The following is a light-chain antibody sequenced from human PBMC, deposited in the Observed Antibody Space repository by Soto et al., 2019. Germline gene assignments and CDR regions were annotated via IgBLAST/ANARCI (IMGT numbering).Light chain of an antibody. CDR2: DAS. Sequence: VLTQSPATLGLSPEERATLSCRTSQSVSSYLAWYRQKPGQAPRLLIYDASNRATGIPARISGSGSWTDFTLTIIRLEPEDFAVYYCQQRSNWPITFGQGTRLEI. V-gene: IGKV3-11*01. J-gene: IGKJ5*01. CDR3: QQRSNWPIT. CDR1: QSVSSY.